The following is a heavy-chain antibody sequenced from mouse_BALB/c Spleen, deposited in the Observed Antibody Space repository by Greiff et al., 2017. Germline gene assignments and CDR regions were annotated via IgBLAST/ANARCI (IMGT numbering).Heavy chain of an antibody. D-gene: IGHD1-1*01. CDR3: ARDPYGY. V-gene: IGHV7-3*02. Sequence: EVKVVESGGGLVQPGGSLRLSCATSGFTFTDYYMSWVRQPPGKALEWLGFIRNKANGYTTEYSASVKGRFTISRDNSQSILYLQMNTLRAEDSATYYCARDPYGYWGQGTLVTVSA. CDR2: IRNKANGYTT. J-gene: IGHJ3*01. CDR1: GFTFTDYY.